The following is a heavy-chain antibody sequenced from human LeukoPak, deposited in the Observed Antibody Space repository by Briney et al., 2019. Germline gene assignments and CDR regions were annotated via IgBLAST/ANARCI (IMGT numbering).Heavy chain of an antibody. CDR2: INDSGAI. CDR3: ARRWNYGRNYYIDV. J-gene: IGHJ6*03. Sequence: SETLSLTCAVYGGSFSNYYWSWIRQSPGKGLEWIGEINDSGAINYNPSLMSRVTISVDKSKNQFSLKLSSVTAADTAVYYCARRWNYGRNYYIDVWGKGATVSVSS. V-gene: IGHV4-34*01. D-gene: IGHD1-7*01. CDR1: GGSFSNYY.